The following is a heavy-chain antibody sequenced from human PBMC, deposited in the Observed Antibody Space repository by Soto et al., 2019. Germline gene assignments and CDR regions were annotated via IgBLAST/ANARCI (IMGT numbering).Heavy chain of an antibody. D-gene: IGHD2-15*01. J-gene: IGHJ6*02. Sequence: QVQLVQSGAEVKTPGSSVKVSCKASGGPFSSYAISWVRQAPGQGLEWMGGIIPIFGTANYAQKFQGRVTITADESTSTAYMELSSLRSEDKAVYYCASQMVVVVAAPRHGWNYGMDVWGQGTTVTVSS. CDR1: GGPFSSYA. V-gene: IGHV1-69*01. CDR2: IIPIFGTA. CDR3: ASQMVVVVAAPRHGWNYGMDV.